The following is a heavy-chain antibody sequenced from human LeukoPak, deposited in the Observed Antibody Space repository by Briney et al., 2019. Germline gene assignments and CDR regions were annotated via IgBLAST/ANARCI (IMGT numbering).Heavy chain of an antibody. CDR3: ARDGSGSADVDFDY. D-gene: IGHD3-10*01. J-gene: IGHJ4*02. V-gene: IGHV3-66*01. Sequence: PGGPLRLSCAASGLTVSSNYMSWVRQAPGKGLEWVSVICSDGRTYYADSVQGRFTISRDNSKNTLYLQLNSLRAEDTAVYYCARDGSGSADVDFDYWGQGTLVTVSS. CDR2: ICSDGRT. CDR1: GLTVSSNY.